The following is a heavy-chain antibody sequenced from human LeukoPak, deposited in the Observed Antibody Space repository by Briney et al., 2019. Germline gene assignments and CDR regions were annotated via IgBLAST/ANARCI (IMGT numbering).Heavy chain of an antibody. Sequence: SETLSLTCTVSGGSISSGSYCWSWIRQPAGKGLEWIGRIYTSGSTNYNPSLKGRVTISVDTSKNQFSLKLSSVTAADTAVYYCARDRDSSGYYPSGYFDYWGQGTLVTVSS. CDR1: GGSISSGSYC. CDR3: ARDRDSSGYYPSGYFDY. CDR2: IYTSGST. D-gene: IGHD3-22*01. V-gene: IGHV4-61*02. J-gene: IGHJ4*02.